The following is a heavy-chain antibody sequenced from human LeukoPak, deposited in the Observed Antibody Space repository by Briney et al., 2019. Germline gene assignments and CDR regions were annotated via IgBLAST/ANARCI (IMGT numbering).Heavy chain of an antibody. D-gene: IGHD6-13*01. CDR1: GYTFTGYY. CDR3: ARDRKIAAAGYYYYYYMDV. V-gene: IGHV1-2*02. J-gene: IGHJ6*03. CDR2: INPNSGGT. Sequence: WASVKVSCKASGYTFTGYYMHWVRQAPGQGLEWMGWINPNSGGTNYAQKFQGRVTMTRDTSISTAYMELSRLRSDDTAVYYCARDRKIAAAGYYYYYYMDVWGKGTTVTISS.